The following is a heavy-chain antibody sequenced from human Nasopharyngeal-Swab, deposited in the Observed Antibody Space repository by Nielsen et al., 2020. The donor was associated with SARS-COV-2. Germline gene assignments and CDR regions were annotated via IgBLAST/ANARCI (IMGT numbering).Heavy chain of an antibody. Sequence: GGSLRLSCAASGFTFRSYAISWVRQAPGKGLEWVSVISGSDYTTYYADSVKGRFTISRDNSKNTVNLQMNSLRAEDTAVYYCAPSVRGIRMYAFDIWGQGTMVTVSS. CDR1: GFTFRSYA. D-gene: IGHD3-10*02. CDR2: ISGSDYTT. V-gene: IGHV3-23*01. J-gene: IGHJ3*02. CDR3: APSVRGIRMYAFDI.